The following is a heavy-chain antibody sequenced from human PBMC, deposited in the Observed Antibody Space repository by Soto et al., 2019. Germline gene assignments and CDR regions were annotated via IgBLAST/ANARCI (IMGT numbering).Heavy chain of an antibody. CDR3: AREGDIVVSPGDNYYYYYGMDV. J-gene: IGHJ6*02. V-gene: IGHV1-18*01. CDR1: GYTFTSYG. CDR2: ISAYNGNT. Sequence: WASVKVSFKASGYTFTSYGISWVRQAPGQGLEWMGWISAYNGNTNYAQKLQGRVTMTTDTSTSTAYMELRSLRSDDTAVYYCAREGDIVVSPGDNYYYYYGMDVWGQGTTVTVS. D-gene: IGHD2-15*01.